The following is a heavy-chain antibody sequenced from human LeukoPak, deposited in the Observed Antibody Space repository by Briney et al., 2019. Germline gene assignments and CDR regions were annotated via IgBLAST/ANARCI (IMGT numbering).Heavy chain of an antibody. J-gene: IGHJ3*02. CDR2: INHSGST. Sequence: SETLSLTCAVYGGSFSGYYWSWIRQPPGKGLEWIGEINHSGSTNYNPSLKSRVTISVDTSKNQCPLELSSVCAADTAVYYCARVLRGACDIWGQGTMVTVSS. V-gene: IGHV4-34*01. CDR3: ARVLRGACDI. CDR1: GGSFSGYY.